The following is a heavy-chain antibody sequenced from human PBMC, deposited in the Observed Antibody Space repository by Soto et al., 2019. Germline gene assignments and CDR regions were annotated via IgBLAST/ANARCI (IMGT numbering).Heavy chain of an antibody. CDR3: AKGPQGSYYDSRSFYSSVH. CDR1: GGSFNGYY. CDR2: INHSGSA. Sequence: SETLSLTCAVYGGSFNGYYWRWIRQTPGKGLEWIGEINHSGSANYNPTFKSRVSISVDTSKNQVSLQLSSVTAADTAVYYCAKGPQGSYYDSRSFYSSVHWGQGTLVTVSS. J-gene: IGHJ4*02. V-gene: IGHV4-34*01. D-gene: IGHD3-10*01.